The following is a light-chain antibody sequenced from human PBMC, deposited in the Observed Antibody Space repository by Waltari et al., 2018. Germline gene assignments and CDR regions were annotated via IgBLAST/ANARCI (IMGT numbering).Light chain of an antibody. V-gene: IGKV2-30*01. CDR2: KVS. CDR3: MQGSLWPVT. CDR1: HSLVYSDGNTY. Sequence: DVVMTQSPLSLPVTLGEPASISCRSSHSLVYSDGNTYLHWFHQRPGQSPRRLIYKVSNRGSGVPERVRGSGSGTEFTLKISRVGAGDVGIYFCMQGSLWPVTFGGGTRVGI. J-gene: IGKJ4*01.